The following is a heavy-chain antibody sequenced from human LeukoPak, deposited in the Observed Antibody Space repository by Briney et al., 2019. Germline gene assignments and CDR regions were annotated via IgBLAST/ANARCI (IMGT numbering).Heavy chain of an antibody. CDR2: IIPIFGTA. Sequence: ASVKVSCKASGGTFISYAISWVRQAPGKGLEWMGRIIPIFGTANYAQKFQGRVTITTDESTSTAYMELSSLRSEDTAVYYCARDKHYYDSDAFDIWGQGTMVTVSS. CDR3: ARDKHYYDSDAFDI. J-gene: IGHJ3*02. V-gene: IGHV1-69*05. D-gene: IGHD3-22*01. CDR1: GGTFISYA.